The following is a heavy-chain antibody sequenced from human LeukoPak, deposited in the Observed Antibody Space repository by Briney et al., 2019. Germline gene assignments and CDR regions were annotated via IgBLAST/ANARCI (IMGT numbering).Heavy chain of an antibody. CDR2: ISQSGST. J-gene: IGHJ4*02. V-gene: IGHV4-30-2*02. CDR1: SGSLNSGGFS. D-gene: IGHD2-21*02. Sequence: PSETLSLTCTVSSGSLNSGGFSWSWIRQPPGKGLEWIGYISQSGSTYYNPSLKSRVTISGDRSQNQFSLKLSSVTAADTAVYYCARSMAAYCGGDCYPLGYWGQGTLVTVSS. CDR3: ARSMAAYCGGDCYPLGY.